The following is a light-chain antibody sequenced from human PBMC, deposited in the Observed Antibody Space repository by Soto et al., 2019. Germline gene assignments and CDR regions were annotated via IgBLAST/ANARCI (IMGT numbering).Light chain of an antibody. CDR2: AAS. V-gene: IGKV3-11*01. CDR1: QSVSSKF. CDR3: QQRSNWPPIT. Sequence: EIVLTQSPGTLSLSPGERAALSCRASQSVSSKFLAWYQQKPGQAPRLLIYAASNRATGIPARFSGSGSGTDFTLTISSLEPEDFAVYYCQQRSNWPPITFGQGTRLEIK. J-gene: IGKJ5*01.